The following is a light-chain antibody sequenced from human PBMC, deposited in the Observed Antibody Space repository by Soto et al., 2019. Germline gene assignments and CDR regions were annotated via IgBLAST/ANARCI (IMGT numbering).Light chain of an antibody. Sequence: DIVLTQSPDSLAVSLGETATINCMSSQSLLYSANKKNYVAWYQQKPGQPPKLLIYWASTRESGVPDRFSGSGSRTDFTLTISSQQAEDVAVYYCQQYFTNPLTFGPGTKVDIK. J-gene: IGKJ3*01. V-gene: IGKV4-1*01. CDR3: QQYFTNPLT. CDR2: WAS. CDR1: QSLLYSANKKNY.